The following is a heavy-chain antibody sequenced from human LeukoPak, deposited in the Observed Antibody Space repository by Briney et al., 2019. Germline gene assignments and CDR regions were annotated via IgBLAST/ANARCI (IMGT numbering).Heavy chain of an antibody. D-gene: IGHD4-11*01. CDR2: ISKDGSNK. Sequence: GGSLRLSCAASGFTFTSYAMSWVRQAPGKGLEWVAVISKDGSNKYYADSVKGRFTISRDNSKNTLNLQMNSLRIEDTAVYYCARVIGYSNYGYFDYWGQGTLVTVSS. CDR3: ARVIGYSNYGYFDY. J-gene: IGHJ4*02. V-gene: IGHV3-30*04. CDR1: GFTFTSYA.